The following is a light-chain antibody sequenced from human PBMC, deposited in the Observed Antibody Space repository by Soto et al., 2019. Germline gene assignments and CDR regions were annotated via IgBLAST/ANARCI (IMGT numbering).Light chain of an antibody. CDR2: KAS. J-gene: IGKJ1*01. V-gene: IGKV1-5*03. CDR3: QQYNSYSRT. CDR1: QNVRNL. Sequence: DIQMTQFPSTLSASVGDRVIITCRASQNVRNLLAWYQQKPGKAPNLLIYKASNLESGVPSRFSGSGSGTEFTLTISSLQPDDFATYYCQQYNSYSRTFGQGTKVEIK.